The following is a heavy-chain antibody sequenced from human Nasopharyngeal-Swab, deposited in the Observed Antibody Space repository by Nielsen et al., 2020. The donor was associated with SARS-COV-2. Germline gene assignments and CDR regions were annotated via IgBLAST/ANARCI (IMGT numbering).Heavy chain of an antibody. V-gene: IGHV4-39*01. CDR2: FSYSGTT. J-gene: IGHJ5*02. CDR1: GDSISSNSYY. CDR3: ASYYYDSSDYSYWFDP. Sequence: SETLSLTCTVSGDSISSNSYYWGWIRQSPGKGLEWIGSFSYSGTTYFSPSLKSRVTISVDTSKNQFSVKLSSVTAADTAVYYCASYYYDSSDYSYWFDPWGQGTLVTVSS. D-gene: IGHD3-22*01.